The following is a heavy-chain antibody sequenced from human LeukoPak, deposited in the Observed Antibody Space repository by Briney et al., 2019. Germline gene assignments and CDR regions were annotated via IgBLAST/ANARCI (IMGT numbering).Heavy chain of an antibody. V-gene: IGHV3-48*04. CDR2: ISSSSSTI. J-gene: IGHJ5*02. CDR1: GFTFSTYS. D-gene: IGHD4-17*01. CDR3: ARAGATVTTRYNWFDP. Sequence: GSLRLSCAASGFTFSTYSMNWVRQAPGKGLEWVSYISSSSSTIYYADSVKGRFTISRDNAKNSLYLQMNSLRAEDTAVYYCARAGATVTTRYNWFDPWGQGTLVTVSS.